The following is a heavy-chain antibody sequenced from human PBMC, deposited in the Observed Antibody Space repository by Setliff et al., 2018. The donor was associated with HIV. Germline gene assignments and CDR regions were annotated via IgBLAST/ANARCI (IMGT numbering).Heavy chain of an antibody. CDR1: GFSFSNAW. V-gene: IGHV3-15*01. CDR2: IKNKNDGGTT. D-gene: IGHD3-10*01. J-gene: IGHJ3*02. CDR3: TTGWKYYGTVTYYAFDI. Sequence: GGSLRLSCAASGFSFSNAWMSWVRQAPGKGLKWVGRIKNKNDGGTTDLAASVKGRFSISRDDSKNTLYLLMDSLKIEDTAVYFCTTGWKYYGTVTYYAFDIWGQGTMVTVSS.